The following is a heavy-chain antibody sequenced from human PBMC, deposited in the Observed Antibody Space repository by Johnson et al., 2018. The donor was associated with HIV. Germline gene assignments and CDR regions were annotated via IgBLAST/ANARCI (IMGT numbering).Heavy chain of an antibody. Sequence: QVQLVESGGGVVQPGRSLRLSCAASGFTFSSYGMHWVRQAPGEGLEWVEVTSNDGTNTYYADSVKGRFTISRDNSKNTLYLEMNSLRAEDTAMYYCAMGGVHWSGGSCYSRNAFDIWGQGTMVTVSS. V-gene: IGHV3-30*03. CDR3: AMGGVHWSGGSCYSRNAFDI. D-gene: IGHD2-15*01. CDR2: TSNDGTNT. CDR1: GFTFSSYG. J-gene: IGHJ3*02.